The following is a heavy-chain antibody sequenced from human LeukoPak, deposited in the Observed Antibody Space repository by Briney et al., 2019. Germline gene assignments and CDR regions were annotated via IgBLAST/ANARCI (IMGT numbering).Heavy chain of an antibody. CDR2: MNPNSGNT. Sequence: ASVKVSCKASGYTFTSYDINWVRQATGQGLEWMGWMNPNSGNTGYAQKFQGRVTITRNTSISTAYLELSSLRSEDMAVYYCARGIVVPRAHMSPRFDPWGQGTLVTVSS. V-gene: IGHV1-8*03. CDR1: GYTFTSYD. D-gene: IGHD2-2*01. J-gene: IGHJ5*02. CDR3: ARGIVVPRAHMSPRFDP.